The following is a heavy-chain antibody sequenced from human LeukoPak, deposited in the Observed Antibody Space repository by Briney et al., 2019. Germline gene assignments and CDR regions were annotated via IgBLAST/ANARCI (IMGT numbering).Heavy chain of an antibody. V-gene: IGHV4-59*01. J-gene: IGHJ4*02. CDR3: ARAGSSAYLIDY. D-gene: IGHD3-22*01. CDR1: GVSISSYY. Sequence: ASETLSLTCTVSGVSISSYYWSWIRQPPGKGLEWIGYIYYSGGTNYNPSLKSRVTISVDTSKNQFSLKLTSVTAADTAVYYCARAGSSAYLIDYWGQGTLVTVSS. CDR2: IYYSGGT.